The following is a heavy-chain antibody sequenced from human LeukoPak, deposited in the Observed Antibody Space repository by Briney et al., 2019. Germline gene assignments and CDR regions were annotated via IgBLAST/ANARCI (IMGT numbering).Heavy chain of an antibody. Sequence: GPVKVSCKASGFVFTSYGFTWVRQAPGQGLEWMGWISANDGKTHYSEKHQGRVTMSTDTVTSTAYMELRSLRSVDTAVYYCARELHVERDDYWGQGTLVTVSS. CDR3: ARELHVERDDY. J-gene: IGHJ4*02. D-gene: IGHD1-1*01. CDR2: ISANDGKT. V-gene: IGHV1-18*01. CDR1: GFVFTSYG.